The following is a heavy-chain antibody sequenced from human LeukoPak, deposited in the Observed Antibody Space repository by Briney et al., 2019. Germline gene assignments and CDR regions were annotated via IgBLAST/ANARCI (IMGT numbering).Heavy chain of an antibody. J-gene: IGHJ5*02. CDR2: ISGSGGST. CDR1: GFTFSSYA. D-gene: IGHD3-22*01. CDR3: AEDPDSSGYYPLEYNWFDP. V-gene: IGHV3-23*01. Sequence: GGSLRLSCAASGFTFSSYAMSWVRQAPGKGLEWVSAISGSGGSTYYADSVKGRFTISRDNSKNTLYLQMNSLRAEDTAVYYCAEDPDSSGYYPLEYNWFDPWGQGTLVTVSS.